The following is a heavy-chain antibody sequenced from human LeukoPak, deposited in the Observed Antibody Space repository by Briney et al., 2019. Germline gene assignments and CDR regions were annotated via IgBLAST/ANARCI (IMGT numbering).Heavy chain of an antibody. Sequence: GGSLRLSCAASGFTFSSYAMSWVRQAPGKGLEWVSAISGSGGSTYYADSVKGRFTISRDNSKNTPYLQMNSLRAEDTAVYYCFFTQDSSSWDYFDYWGQGTLVTVSS. CDR3: FFTQDSSSWDYFDY. D-gene: IGHD6-13*01. CDR2: ISGSGGST. V-gene: IGHV3-23*01. J-gene: IGHJ4*02. CDR1: GFTFSSYA.